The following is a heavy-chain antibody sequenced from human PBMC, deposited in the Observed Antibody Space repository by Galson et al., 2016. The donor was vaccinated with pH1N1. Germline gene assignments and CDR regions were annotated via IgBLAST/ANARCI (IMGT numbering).Heavy chain of an antibody. CDR2: LYYSETA. V-gene: IGHV4-39*01. Sequence: TLSLTCTVSGDSITINNGFWGWIRQPPGKGLEWIGSLYYSETAYYDPSLKSRVTISVDTSKNQFSLKLRSVTAADTAVYYCARPDYVGVDLKNWYFDLWGRGTLVTVSS. CDR1: GDSITINNGF. CDR3: ARPDYVGVDLKNWYFDL. J-gene: IGHJ2*01. D-gene: IGHD4-23*01.